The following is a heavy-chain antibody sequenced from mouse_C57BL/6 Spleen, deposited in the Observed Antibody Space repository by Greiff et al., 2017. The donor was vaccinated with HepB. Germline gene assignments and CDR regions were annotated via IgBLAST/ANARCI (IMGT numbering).Heavy chain of an antibody. CDR1: GYTFTDYN. CDR3: ARCLKYGYDEDYAMDY. Sequence: EVQLQQSGPELVKPGASVKIPCKASGYTFTDYNMDWVKQSHGKSLEWIGDINPNNGGTIYNQKFKGKATLTVDKSSSTAYMELRSLTSEDTAVYYCARCLKYGYDEDYAMDYWGQGTSVTVSS. J-gene: IGHJ4*01. D-gene: IGHD2-2*01. CDR2: INPNNGGT. V-gene: IGHV1-18*01.